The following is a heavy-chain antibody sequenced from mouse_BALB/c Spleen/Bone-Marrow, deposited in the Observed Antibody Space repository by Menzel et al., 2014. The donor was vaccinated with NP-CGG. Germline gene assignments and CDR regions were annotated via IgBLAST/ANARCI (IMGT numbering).Heavy chain of an antibody. D-gene: IGHD1-1*01. CDR3: ARCPPIYGSRYPAWFAY. Sequence: EVQRLESGPELMKPGASVKVSCKASGYSFTDYNMYWVKQSHGKSLEWIGYIDPYNGGTSYNQKFKGKATLTVDKSSSTAFMHLNSLTSEDSAVYYCARCPPIYGSRYPAWFAYWGQGTLVTVSA. V-gene: IGHV1S135*01. CDR1: GYSFTDYN. J-gene: IGHJ3*01. CDR2: IDPYNGGT.